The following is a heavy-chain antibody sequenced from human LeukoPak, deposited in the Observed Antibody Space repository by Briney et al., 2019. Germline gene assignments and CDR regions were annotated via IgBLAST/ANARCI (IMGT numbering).Heavy chain of an antibody. CDR1: GFTLSTYG. V-gene: IGHV3-30*02. J-gene: IGHJ6*03. D-gene: IGHD2-2*01. Sequence: GGSLRLSCAASGFTLSTYGMHWVRQAPGKGLEWVAFIGYDGTNKWYAGSVKGRFTISRDNSKNTLYLQVNSLRTEDTAVYYCAKDPGYQPPGYYMDVWGKGTTVTVSS. CDR2: IGYDGTNK. CDR3: AKDPGYQPPGYYMDV.